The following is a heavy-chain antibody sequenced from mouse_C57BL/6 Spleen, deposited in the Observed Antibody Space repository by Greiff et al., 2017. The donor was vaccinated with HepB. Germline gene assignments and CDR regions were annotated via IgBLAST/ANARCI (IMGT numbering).Heavy chain of an antibody. Sequence: EVQLQQSGPELVKPGASVKISCKASGYTFTDYYMNWVKQSHGKSLEWIGDINPNNGGTSYNQKFKGKATLTVDKSSSTAYMELRSLTSEDSAVYYCARYGTYYYGRDFDYWGQGTTLTVSS. CDR3: ARYGTYYYGRDFDY. CDR2: INPNNGGT. V-gene: IGHV1-26*01. CDR1: GYTFTDYY. D-gene: IGHD1-1*01. J-gene: IGHJ2*01.